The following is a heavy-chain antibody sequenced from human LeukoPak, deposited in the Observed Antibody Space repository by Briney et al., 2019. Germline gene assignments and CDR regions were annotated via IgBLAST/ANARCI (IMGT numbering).Heavy chain of an antibody. CDR1: GGSISSGGYY. V-gene: IGHV4-31*03. CDR3: ARTVPGYYVSSGYFERGTFDY. D-gene: IGHD3-22*01. CDR2: IYYSGST. Sequence: TLSLTCTVSGGSISSGGYYWSWSRQHPGKGLEWIGYIYYSGSTYYNPSLKSRVTISVDTSKNQFSLKLSSVTAADTAVYYCARTVPGYYVSSGYFERGTFDYWGQGTLVTVSS. J-gene: IGHJ4*02.